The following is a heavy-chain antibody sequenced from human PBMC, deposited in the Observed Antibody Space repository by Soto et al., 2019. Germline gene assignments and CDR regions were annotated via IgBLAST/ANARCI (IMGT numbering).Heavy chain of an antibody. CDR3: ARGYYGSGSRFDY. Sequence: GESLKISCAASGFTFDDYGMSWVRQGPGKGLEWVSGINWNGGSTGYADSVKGRFTISRDNAKNSLYLQMNSLRAEDTALYYCARGYYGSGSRFDYWGQGSLVTVSS. CDR1: GFTFDDYG. CDR2: INWNGGST. D-gene: IGHD3-10*01. J-gene: IGHJ4*02. V-gene: IGHV3-20*04.